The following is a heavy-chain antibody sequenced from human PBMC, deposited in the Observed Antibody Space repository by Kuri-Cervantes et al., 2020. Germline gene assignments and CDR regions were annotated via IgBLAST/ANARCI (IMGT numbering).Heavy chain of an antibody. Sequence: SGPTLVKPTQTLTLTCTFSGLSLTDTGVGVSWIRQPPGKALEWLALIYWDENKHYSPSLKSRLTITRDTSKNQVVLTMTNMDPVDTGTYYCAHRPGYYDNSALRWGQGTLVTVSS. J-gene: IGHJ4*02. D-gene: IGHD3-22*01. CDR1: GLSLTDTGVG. CDR3: AHRPGYYDNSALR. CDR2: IYWDENK. V-gene: IGHV2-5*02.